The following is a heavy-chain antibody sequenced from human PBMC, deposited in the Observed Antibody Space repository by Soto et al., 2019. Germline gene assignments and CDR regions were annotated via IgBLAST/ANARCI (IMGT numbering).Heavy chain of an antibody. J-gene: IGHJ4*02. CDR2: ISYDGSNK. D-gene: IGHD3-22*01. V-gene: IGHV3-30-3*01. Sequence: GGSLRLSCAASGFTFSSYAMHWVRQAPGKGLEWVAVISYDGSNKYYADSVKGRFTISRDNSKNTLYLQMNSLRAEDTAVYYCAREDSLAVVAPGYWGQGILVTVSS. CDR3: AREDSLAVVAPGY. CDR1: GFTFSSYA.